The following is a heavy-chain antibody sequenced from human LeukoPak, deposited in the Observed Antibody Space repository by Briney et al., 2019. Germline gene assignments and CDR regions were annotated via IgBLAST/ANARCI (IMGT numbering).Heavy chain of an antibody. Sequence: ASVKVSCKASGYTFTDYYMHWVRQAPGQGLEWMGWINPNSGGTNYAQKIQGRVTMTRDTSISTAYMELSRLRSEDTAVYYCARGTVWNDGKFDYWGQGTLVTVSS. J-gene: IGHJ4*02. CDR3: ARGTVWNDGKFDY. CDR1: GYTFTDYY. CDR2: INPNSGGT. D-gene: IGHD1-1*01. V-gene: IGHV1-2*02.